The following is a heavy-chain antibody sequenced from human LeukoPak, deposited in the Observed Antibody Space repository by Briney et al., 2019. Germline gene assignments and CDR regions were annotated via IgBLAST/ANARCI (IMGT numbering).Heavy chain of an antibody. J-gene: IGHJ4*02. D-gene: IGHD3-10*01. Sequence: SETLSLTCTVSGGSVSSGSYYWSWIRQPPGKGLEWIVYIYYSGSTNYNPSLKSRVTISVDTSKNQFSLKLSSVTAADTAVYYCARVGADGSGSYYYREAYYFDYWGQGTLVTVSS. V-gene: IGHV4-61*01. CDR2: IYYSGST. CDR1: GGSVSSGSYY. CDR3: ARVGADGSGSYYYREAYYFDY.